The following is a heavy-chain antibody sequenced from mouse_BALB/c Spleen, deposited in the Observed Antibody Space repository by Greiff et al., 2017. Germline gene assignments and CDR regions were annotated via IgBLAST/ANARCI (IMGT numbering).Heavy chain of an antibody. Sequence: VQLQQSGAELARPGASVKLSCKASGYTFTSYWMQWVKQRPGQGLEWIGAIYPGDGDTRYTQKFKGKATLTADKSSSTAYMQLSSLASEDSAVYYCARDYRYDVPWFAYWGQGTLVTVSA. J-gene: IGHJ3*01. V-gene: IGHV1-87*01. CDR2: IYPGDGDT. CDR3: ARDYRYDVPWFAY. D-gene: IGHD2-14*01. CDR1: GYTFTSYW.